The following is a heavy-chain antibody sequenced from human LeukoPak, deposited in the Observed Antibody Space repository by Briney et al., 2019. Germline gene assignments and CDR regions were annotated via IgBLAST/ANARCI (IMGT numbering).Heavy chain of an antibody. V-gene: IGHV4-59*01. Sequence: SETLSLTCTVSGGSISSYYWSWIRQPPGKGLEWIGYIYYSGSTNYNPSLKSRVTISVDTSKNQFSLKLSSVTAADTAVYYCARGVLRYFEQSYYFDYWGQGTLVTVSS. CDR1: GGSISSYY. D-gene: IGHD3-9*01. CDR3: ARGVLRYFEQSYYFDY. J-gene: IGHJ4*02. CDR2: IYYSGST.